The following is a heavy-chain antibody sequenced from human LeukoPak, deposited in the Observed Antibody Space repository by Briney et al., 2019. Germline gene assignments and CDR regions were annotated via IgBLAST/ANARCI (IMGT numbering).Heavy chain of an antibody. CDR3: ARGAIYDSSGYYYLDY. D-gene: IGHD3-22*01. V-gene: IGHV1-69*05. CDR2: IIPIFGTA. Sequence: GASVKVSCKASGGTFISYAISWVRQAPGQGLEWMGGIIPIFGTANYAQKFQGRVTITTDESTSTAYMELSSLRSEDTAVYYCARGAIYDSSGYYYLDYWGQGTLVTVSS. CDR1: GGTFISYA. J-gene: IGHJ4*02.